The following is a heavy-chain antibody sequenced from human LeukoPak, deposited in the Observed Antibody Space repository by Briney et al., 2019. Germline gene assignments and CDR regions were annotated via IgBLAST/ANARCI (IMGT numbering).Heavy chain of an antibody. Sequence: GGSLRLSCAASGFTFSSYSMSWVRQAPGKGLEWVSAISGSGGSTYYADSVKGRFTISRDNSKNTLYLQMNSLRAEDTAVYCCAKPPHGDYFYFDYWGQGTLVTVSS. CDR1: GFTFSSYS. J-gene: IGHJ4*02. CDR2: ISGSGGST. CDR3: AKPPHGDYFYFDY. V-gene: IGHV3-23*01. D-gene: IGHD4-17*01.